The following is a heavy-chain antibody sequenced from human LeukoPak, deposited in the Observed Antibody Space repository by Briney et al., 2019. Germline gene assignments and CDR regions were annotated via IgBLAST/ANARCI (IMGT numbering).Heavy chain of an antibody. Sequence: GGSLRLSCAASGFIFSTNWMSWFRQAPGKGLEWVANINQDGSEKYYVDSVKGRLTISRDNAKNSLYLQMNSLRAEDTAVYYCARIGLYYSSRYYFDFWGQGTLVTVSS. CDR1: GFIFSTNW. CDR2: INQDGSEK. V-gene: IGHV3-7*01. J-gene: IGHJ4*02. D-gene: IGHD3-10*01. CDR3: ARIGLYYSSRYYFDF.